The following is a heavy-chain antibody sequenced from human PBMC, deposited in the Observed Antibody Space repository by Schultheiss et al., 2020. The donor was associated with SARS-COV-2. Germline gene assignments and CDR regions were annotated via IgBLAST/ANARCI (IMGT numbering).Heavy chain of an antibody. Sequence: GGSLRLSCAASGYTFTSYAMHWVRQAPGQRLEWMGWINAGNGNTKYSQKFQGRVTITRDTSASTAYMELRSLRSDDTAVYYCARDYCSSTSCYSNWFDPWGQGTLVTVSS. CDR1: GYTFTSYA. J-gene: IGHJ5*02. V-gene: IGHV1-3*01. CDR2: INAGNGNT. D-gene: IGHD2-2*01. CDR3: ARDYCSSTSCYSNWFDP.